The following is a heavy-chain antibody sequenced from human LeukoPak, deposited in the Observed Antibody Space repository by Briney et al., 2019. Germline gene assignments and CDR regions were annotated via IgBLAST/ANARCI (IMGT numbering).Heavy chain of an antibody. D-gene: IGHD2/OR15-2a*01. V-gene: IGHV4-61*02. CDR2: ISSSGST. CDR3: ARLTPTTLSLYYYYMDV. J-gene: IGHJ6*03. Sequence: SETLSLTCTVSGDSISSGDYYWSWIRQPAGKGLEWIGRISSSGSTNYNPSLKSRVTISVDTSKNQFSLKLSSVTAADTAVYYCARLTPTTLSLYYYYMDVWGKGTTVTVSS. CDR1: GDSISSGDYY.